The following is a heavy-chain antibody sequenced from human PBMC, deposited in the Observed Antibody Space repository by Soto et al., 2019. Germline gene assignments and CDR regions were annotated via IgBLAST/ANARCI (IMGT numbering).Heavy chain of an antibody. V-gene: IGHV1-69*06. CDR3: ARSYYGSGSYWFYGMDV. CDR1: GGTFGNSA. CDR2: IIPSFATG. Sequence: VKVSCKASGGTFGNSAISWVRQAPGQGLEWMGGIIPSFATGNSAPEFQGRLTITADKSTTTAYMELSSLRSEDTAVYYCARSYYGSGSYWFYGMDVWGQGTTVTVSS. J-gene: IGHJ6*02. D-gene: IGHD3-10*01.